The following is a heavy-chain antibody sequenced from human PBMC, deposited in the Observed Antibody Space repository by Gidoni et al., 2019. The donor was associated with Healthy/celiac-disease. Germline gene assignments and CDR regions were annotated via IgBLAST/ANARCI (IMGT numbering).Heavy chain of an antibody. CDR2: IYYSGST. CDR3: ARVRVVVPAAIPLHWFDP. Sequence: QLQLQESGPGLVKPSETLSLTCTVSGGSISSSRYYWGWIRQPPGKGLEWIGSIYYSGSTYYNPSRKSRVTISVDTSKNQFSLKLSSVTAADTAVYYCARVRVVVPAAIPLHWFDPWGQGTLVTVSS. CDR1: GGSISSSRYY. D-gene: IGHD2-2*02. V-gene: IGHV4-39*07. J-gene: IGHJ5*02.